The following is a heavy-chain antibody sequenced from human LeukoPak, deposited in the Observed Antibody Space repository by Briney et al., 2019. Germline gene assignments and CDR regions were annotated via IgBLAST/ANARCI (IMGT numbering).Heavy chain of an antibody. Sequence: GGSLRLSCAASGFTFSSYGMHWVRQAPGKGLEWVAFISYDGSNKYYADSVKGRFTISRDNSKNTLYLQMNSLRAEDTAMYYCAKDFLRRWNYGGAVGYWGQGTLVTVSS. V-gene: IGHV3-30*02. D-gene: IGHD1-7*01. CDR1: GFTFSSYG. CDR3: AKDFLRRWNYGGAVGY. J-gene: IGHJ4*02. CDR2: ISYDGSNK.